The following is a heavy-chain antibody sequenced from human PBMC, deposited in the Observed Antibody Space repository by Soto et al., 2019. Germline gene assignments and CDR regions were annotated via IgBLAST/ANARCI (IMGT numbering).Heavy chain of an antibody. Sequence: ASVKVSCKASGHTFTSYGISWVRQAPGQGLEWMGWISAYNGNTNYAQKLQGRVTMTTDTSTSTAYMELRSLRSDDTAVYYCARDFLAYCGGDCPSGYWGQGTLVTVSS. CDR1: GHTFTSYG. CDR2: ISAYNGNT. V-gene: IGHV1-18*01. CDR3: ARDFLAYCGGDCPSGY. J-gene: IGHJ4*02. D-gene: IGHD2-21*02.